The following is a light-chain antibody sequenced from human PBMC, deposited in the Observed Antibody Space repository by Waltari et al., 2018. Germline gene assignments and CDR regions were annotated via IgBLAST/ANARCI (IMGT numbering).Light chain of an antibody. CDR2: DAS. V-gene: IGKV1-33*01. CDR3: QHYDALPYT. Sequence: DIQMTQSPSSLSASVGDRVTTTCQASQDISNYLSWFQQKPGKAPKLLIYDASTLKTGVPSRFSGSGSGTHFTFTINSLQPEDFATYSCQHYDALPYTFGQGTKLEI. CDR1: QDISNY. J-gene: IGKJ2*01.